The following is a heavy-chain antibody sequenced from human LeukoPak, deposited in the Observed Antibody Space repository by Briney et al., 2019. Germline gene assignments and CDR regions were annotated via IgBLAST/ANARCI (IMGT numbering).Heavy chain of an antibody. V-gene: IGHV1-2*02. J-gene: IGHJ6*03. D-gene: IGHD3-10*01. CDR1: GYTFTGYY. Sequence: ASVKVSCNASGYTFTGYYMHWVRQAPGQGLEWMGWINPNSGGTNYAQKFQGRVTMTRDTSISTAYMELSRLRSDDTAVYYCARRFGEGGGFYYYYYMDVWGKGTTVTVS. CDR3: ARRFGEGGGFYYYYYMDV. CDR2: INPNSGGT.